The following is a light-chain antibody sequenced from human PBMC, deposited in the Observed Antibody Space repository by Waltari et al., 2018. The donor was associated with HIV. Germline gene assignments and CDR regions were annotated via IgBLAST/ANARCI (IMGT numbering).Light chain of an antibody. CDR2: NND. Sequence: QSLLPQPPSASGTPGQRVTISCSGSYSNIGSNTVNWHQQLPGSAPRALIYNNDPRPSGVPDRFSGSNAGTSASLAISGLQSEDQGDYYCASWDDKLDGWVFGGGTRLTVL. V-gene: IGLV1-44*01. CDR3: ASWDDKLDGWV. CDR1: YSNIGSNT. J-gene: IGLJ3*02.